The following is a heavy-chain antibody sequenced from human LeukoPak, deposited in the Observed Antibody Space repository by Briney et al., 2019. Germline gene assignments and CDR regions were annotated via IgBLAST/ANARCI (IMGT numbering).Heavy chain of an antibody. V-gene: IGHV3-74*01. CDR2: ISKEGDNA. D-gene: IGHD3-22*01. CDR3: ARGGYSGSYYRFS. J-gene: IGHJ4*02. Sequence: GGSLRLSCAASGFTFSDYWMHWVRQVPGKGLVWLSRISKEGDNAVYADSAKGRFTMSRDNAKETFYLQLTTLRPEDTAIYYCARGGYSGSYYRFSWGQGTLVTVSS. CDR1: GFTFSDYW.